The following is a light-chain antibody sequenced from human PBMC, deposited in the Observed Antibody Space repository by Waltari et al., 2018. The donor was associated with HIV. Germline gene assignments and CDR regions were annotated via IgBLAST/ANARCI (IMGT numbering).Light chain of an antibody. CDR2: GGS. Sequence: VLTQSPGTLSLSPGERVALSCRASQSVGSSDVAWYQQKRGQTPRLLMYGGSNRATGIPDRFSGLGSETDFTLTISTLEPEDCAVYYCHQSGTTPPTFGQGTQLEIK. V-gene: IGKV3-20*01. CDR3: HQSGTTPPT. CDR1: QSVGSSD. J-gene: IGKJ1*01.